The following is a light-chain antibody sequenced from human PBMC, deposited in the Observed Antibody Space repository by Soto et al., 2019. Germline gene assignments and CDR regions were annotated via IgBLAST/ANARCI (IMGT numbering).Light chain of an antibody. CDR1: QSVSSSY. J-gene: IGKJ1*01. CDR3: LLDFRYFWA. V-gene: IGKV3-20*01. Sequence: EIVLTQSPGTLSLSPGERATLSCRASQSVSSSYLAWYQQKPGQAPRLLIYGASSRATGIPDRFSGSGSGTDFTLTISRLEPEDFATYYCLLDFRYFWAFGQGTKVDIK. CDR2: GAS.